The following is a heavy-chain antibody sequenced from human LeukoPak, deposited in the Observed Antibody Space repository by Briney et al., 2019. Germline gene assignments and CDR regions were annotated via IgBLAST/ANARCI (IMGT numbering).Heavy chain of an antibody. CDR3: AREAYNSGSYYFDY. Sequence: GGSLRLSCAASGFTFSSYTMHWVRQAPGKGLEWVAFIRYDGSNKYYADSVKGRFTISRDNSKNTLYLQMNSLRAEDTAVYYCAREAYNSGSYYFDYWGQGTLVTVSS. CDR2: IRYDGSNK. CDR1: GFTFSSYT. V-gene: IGHV3-30*02. D-gene: IGHD1-26*01. J-gene: IGHJ4*02.